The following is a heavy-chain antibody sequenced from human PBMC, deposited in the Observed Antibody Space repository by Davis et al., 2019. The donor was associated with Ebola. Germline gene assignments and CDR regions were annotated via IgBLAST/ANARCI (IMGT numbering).Heavy chain of an antibody. CDR2: ISYDGSNK. D-gene: IGHD5-18*01. V-gene: IGHV3-30*18. Sequence: GESLKISCAASGFTFSSYGMHWVRQAPGKGLEWVAVISYDGSNKYYADSVKGRFTISRDNSKNTLYLQMNSLRAEDTAVYYCAKVIGPGYSYGVYYYYYGMDVWGKGTTVTVSS. CDR1: GFTFSSYG. CDR3: AKVIGPGYSYGVYYYYYGMDV. J-gene: IGHJ6*04.